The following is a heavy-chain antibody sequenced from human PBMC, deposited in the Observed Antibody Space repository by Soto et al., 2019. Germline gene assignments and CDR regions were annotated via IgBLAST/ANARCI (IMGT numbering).Heavy chain of an antibody. CDR2: IYPGDSDI. D-gene: IGHD1-26*01. CDR3: ARRRGSGSDYYYNYGMGV. J-gene: IGHJ6*02. V-gene: IGHV5-51*01. Sequence: PXESLNISCKGSGCSFSRYWIGWVRQMPGKGLEWMGIIYPGDSDIRYSPSFQGRVTISADTSISTAYLQWSSLKASDTAIYYCARRRGSGSDYYYNYGMGVWGQGTTVTVSS. CDR1: GCSFSRYW.